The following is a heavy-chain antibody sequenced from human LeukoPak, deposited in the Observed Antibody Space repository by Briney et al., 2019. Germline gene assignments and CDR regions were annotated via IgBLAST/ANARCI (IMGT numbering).Heavy chain of an antibody. CDR3: VKDRFTYGGTFDY. Sequence: GGSLRLSCSASGFTFSSYAMHWVRQAPGKGLEYVSAISSNGGSTYYADSVKGRFTISRDNSKNTLYLQMNSLRAEDTAVYYCVKDRFTYGGTFDYWGQGTLVTVSS. CDR2: ISSNGGST. J-gene: IGHJ4*02. D-gene: IGHD5-18*01. V-gene: IGHV3-64*04. CDR1: GFTFSSYA.